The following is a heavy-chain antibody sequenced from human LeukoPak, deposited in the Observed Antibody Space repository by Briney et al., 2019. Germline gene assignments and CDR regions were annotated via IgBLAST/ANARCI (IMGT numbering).Heavy chain of an antibody. CDR3: ARIDAVAATPTSFDY. CDR1: GGSISIFY. CDR2: IYYSGTT. Sequence: SETLSLTCTVSGGSISIFYWSWIRQPPGKGLEWIGDIYYSGTTNYNPSLKSRVTISLDTPKNQFSLRLSSVTAADTAVYYCARIDAVAATPTSFDYWGQGTLVTVSS. D-gene: IGHD6-19*01. V-gene: IGHV4-59*01. J-gene: IGHJ4*02.